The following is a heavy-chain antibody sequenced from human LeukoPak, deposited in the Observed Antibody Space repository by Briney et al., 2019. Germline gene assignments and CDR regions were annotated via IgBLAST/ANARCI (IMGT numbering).Heavy chain of an antibody. CDR1: GFTFSSYS. CDR2: ISSSSSYI. V-gene: IGHV3-21*01. Sequence: GGSLRLSCAASGFTFSSYSMNWVRQAPGKGLEWVSSISSSSSYIFYADSVKGRFTISRDNAKNSLDLQMNSLRAEDTAVYYCARSLSSGMDVWGQGTTVIVSS. CDR3: ARSLSSGMDV. J-gene: IGHJ6*02.